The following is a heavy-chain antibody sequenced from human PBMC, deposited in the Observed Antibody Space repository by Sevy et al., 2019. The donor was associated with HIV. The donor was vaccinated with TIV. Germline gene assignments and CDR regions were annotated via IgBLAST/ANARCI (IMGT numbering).Heavy chain of an antibody. J-gene: IGHJ6*02. CDR2: INHNGST. CDR3: AREGYSLGMDV. CDR1: GGSFSGYY. V-gene: IGHV4-34*01. Sequence: SETLSLTCAVYGGSFSGYYWSWIRQPPGKGLEWIGEINHNGSTNYNPSLKSRVTISAETSKNQFSLNLSAVTAADKAVYYCAREGYSLGMDVWGQGTTVTVSS. D-gene: IGHD6-13*01.